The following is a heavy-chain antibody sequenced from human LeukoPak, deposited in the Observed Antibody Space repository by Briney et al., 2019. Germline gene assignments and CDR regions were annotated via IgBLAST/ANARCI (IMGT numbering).Heavy chain of an antibody. V-gene: IGHV4-4*07. CDR2: IHDNGDS. CDR1: GGSIRNYF. CDR3: ARKGGPGRGPRGAFDI. J-gene: IGHJ3*02. Sequence: PSETLSLTCTVSGGSIRNYFWSWIRQPAGKGLEWIGRIHDNGDSNHNPSLRSRVTMSLDTSKNQFSLKLSSVTAADTAVYYCARKGGPGRGPRGAFDIWGQGTMVTVSS. D-gene: IGHD1-26*01.